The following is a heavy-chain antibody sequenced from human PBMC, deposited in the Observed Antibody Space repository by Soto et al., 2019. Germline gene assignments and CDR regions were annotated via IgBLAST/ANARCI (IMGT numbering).Heavy chain of an antibody. CDR2: ISAYNGNT. V-gene: IGHV1-18*01. Sequence: GASVKVSCKASGYTFTSYGISWVRQAPGQGLEWMGWISAYNGNTNYAQKLQGRVTMTTDTSTSTAYMELRSLRSDDTAVYYCARNYYYDSSGHLTYWGQGTLVTVSS. CDR1: GYTFTSYG. CDR3: ARNYYYDSSGHLTY. J-gene: IGHJ4*02. D-gene: IGHD3-22*01.